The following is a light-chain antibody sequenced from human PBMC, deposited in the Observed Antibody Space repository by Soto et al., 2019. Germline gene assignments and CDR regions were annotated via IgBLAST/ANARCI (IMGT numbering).Light chain of an antibody. CDR3: QQYKNWPPEYT. J-gene: IGKJ2*01. Sequence: EIVRTQSPATLSVSPGERVTLFCRASQSVNSRLAWYQQKPAQAPRLLIYDASTRATGIPARFSGSGSGTEFTLTISSLQSEDFAVYYCQQYKNWPPEYTFGQGTKLEIK. CDR2: DAS. V-gene: IGKV3-15*01. CDR1: QSVNSR.